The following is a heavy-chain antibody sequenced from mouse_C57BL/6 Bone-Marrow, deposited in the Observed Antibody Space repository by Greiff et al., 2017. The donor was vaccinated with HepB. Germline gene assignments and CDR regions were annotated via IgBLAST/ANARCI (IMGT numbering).Heavy chain of an antibody. J-gene: IGHJ3*01. D-gene: IGHD1-1*01. CDR1: GYSFTSYY. V-gene: IGHV1-66*01. CDR3: ARSRDYYGSGDFAY. CDR2: IYPGSGNT. Sequence: QVQLQQSGPELVKPGASVKISCKASGYSFTSYYIHWVKQRPGQGLEWIGWIYPGSGNTKYNEKFKGKATLTADTSSSTAYMQLSSRTSEDSAVYYCARSRDYYGSGDFAYWGQGTLVTVSA.